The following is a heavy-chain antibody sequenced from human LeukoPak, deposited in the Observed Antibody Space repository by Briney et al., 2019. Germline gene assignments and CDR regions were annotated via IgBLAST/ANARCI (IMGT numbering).Heavy chain of an antibody. CDR2: IYHTGST. CDR3: AVGRRVTIADY. J-gene: IGHJ4*02. D-gene: IGHD4-17*01. V-gene: IGHV4-30-2*01. Sequence: SETLSLTCTVSGGSISSDGNYWSWVRQLPGKGLEWIGYIYHTGSTYYNPSLKSRVTMAVDRSKNQFSLKLTSMTTADTAVYYCAVGRRVTIADYWGQGTLVTVSS. CDR1: GGSISSDGNY.